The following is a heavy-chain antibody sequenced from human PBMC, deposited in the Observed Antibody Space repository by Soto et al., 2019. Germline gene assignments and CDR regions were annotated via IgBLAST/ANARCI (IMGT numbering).Heavy chain of an antibody. CDR2: INAGNGNT. J-gene: IGHJ4*02. D-gene: IGHD2-15*01. CDR1: LETFASCS. Sequence: VRASWGASLETFASCSLYWVRQATEQRLDWMGWINAGNGNTKYSQKFQGHVTIPADKSISTAYLQWSSLKASDTAMYYCASPIGPPYCIGGSCSPGHYFDYWGQGTLVT. V-gene: IGHV1-3*01. CDR3: ASPIGPPYCIGGSCSPGHYFDY.